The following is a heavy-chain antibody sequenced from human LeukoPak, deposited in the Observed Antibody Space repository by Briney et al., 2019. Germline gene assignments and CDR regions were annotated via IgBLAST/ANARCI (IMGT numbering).Heavy chain of an antibody. CDR2: ISGSGGST. J-gene: IGHJ4*02. V-gene: IGHV3-23*01. CDR1: GFTFSSYA. Sequence: QTGGSLRLSCAASGFTFSSYAMSWVRQAPGKGLEWVSAISGSGGSTYYADSVKGRFTISRDNSKNTLYLQMNSLRAEDTAVYYCAKDSYDYVWGSYPSFDYWGQGTLVTVSS. D-gene: IGHD3-16*02. CDR3: AKDSYDYVWGSYPSFDY.